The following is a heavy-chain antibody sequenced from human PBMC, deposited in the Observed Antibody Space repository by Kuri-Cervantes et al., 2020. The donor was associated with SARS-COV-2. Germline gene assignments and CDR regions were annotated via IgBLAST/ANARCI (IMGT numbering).Heavy chain of an antibody. D-gene: IGHD2-15*01. CDR1: GGTFSSYA. J-gene: IGHJ6*02. CDR3: ARVAGSYYYYYGMDV. Sequence: SVKVLCKASGGTFSSYAISWVRQAPGQGLEWMGGIIPILGIANYAQKFQGRVTITADKSTSTAYMELSSLRSEDTAVYYCARVAGSYYYYYGMDVWGQGTTVTVSS. CDR2: IIPILGIA. V-gene: IGHV1-69*10.